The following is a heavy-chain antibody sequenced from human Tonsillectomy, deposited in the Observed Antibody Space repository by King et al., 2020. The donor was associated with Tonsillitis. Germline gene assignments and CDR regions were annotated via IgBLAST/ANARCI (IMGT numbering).Heavy chain of an antibody. CDR1: GFTFSSYA. D-gene: IGHD3-16*02. CDR2: MYSGGGST. V-gene: IGHV3-23*03. CDR3: AKQRSQGLVTAYDS. Sequence: VQLVESGGGLAQPGGSLRLSCVTSGFTFSSYAISWVRQAPGKGLEWVAVMYSGGGSTYSAESVKGRFTISRDNSKNTQYLQMNSLRVDDTAVYYCAKQRSQGLVTAYDSGGQGTLVTVPS. J-gene: IGHJ4*02.